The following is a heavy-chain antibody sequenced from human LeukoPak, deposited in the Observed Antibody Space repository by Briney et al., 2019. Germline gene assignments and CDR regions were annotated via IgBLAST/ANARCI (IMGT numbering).Heavy chain of an antibody. CDR1: GGTFSSYA. CDR2: IIPIFGTA. Sequence: EASVKVSCKASGGTFSSYAISWVRQAPGQGLEWMGGIIPIFGTANYAQKFQGRVTITADKSTNTAYMEVTGLTFEDTAVYYCAREPGYSGFVDYFYAMDVWGQGTTVTVSS. V-gene: IGHV1-69*06. CDR3: AREPGYSGFVDYFYAMDV. D-gene: IGHD6-19*01. J-gene: IGHJ6*02.